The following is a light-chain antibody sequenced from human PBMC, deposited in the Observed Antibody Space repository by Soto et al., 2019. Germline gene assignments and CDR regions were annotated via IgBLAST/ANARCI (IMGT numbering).Light chain of an antibody. CDR3: EHYDNVPLA. Sequence: DIQMTQSPSSLSASVGDRVTITCQASQDITNDLNWYQQKPGKAPMVLIYDASNLETGVPSRVSGSGSGTDFTFTISSLQPEDIATYFGEHYDNVPLACGVGAKVVIK. V-gene: IGKV1-33*01. J-gene: IGKJ4*01. CDR1: QDITND. CDR2: DAS.